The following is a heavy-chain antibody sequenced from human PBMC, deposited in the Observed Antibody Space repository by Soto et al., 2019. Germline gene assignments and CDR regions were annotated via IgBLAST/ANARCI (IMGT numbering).Heavy chain of an antibody. CDR2: ISPNSGGT. Sequence: GASVKVSCKASGYTFTGYYMHWVRQAPGQGLEWMGWISPNSGGTNYAQKFQGWVTMTRDTSISTAYMELSRLRSDDTAVYYCARGKIAAAGDYYYYGVDVWGQGTTVTVSS. CDR1: GYTFTGYY. V-gene: IGHV1-2*04. CDR3: ARGKIAAAGDYYYYGVDV. J-gene: IGHJ6*02. D-gene: IGHD6-13*01.